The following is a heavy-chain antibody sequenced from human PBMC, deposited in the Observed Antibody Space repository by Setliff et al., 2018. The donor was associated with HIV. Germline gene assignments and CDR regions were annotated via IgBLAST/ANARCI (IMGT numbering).Heavy chain of an antibody. Sequence: ASVKVSCKSSGYNFNNFGVSWVRQAPGQGLEWLGYINGYSGKTHFSPRLQGRLTMTTDTSTDTVYLELRSLAPDDTAIYYCAKSRRYTIFPSEAAFDIWGQGTLVTVSS. CDR2: INGYSGKT. V-gene: IGHV1-18*01. CDR1: GYNFNNFG. J-gene: IGHJ3*02. D-gene: IGHD3-16*02. CDR3: AKSRRYTIFPSEAAFDI.